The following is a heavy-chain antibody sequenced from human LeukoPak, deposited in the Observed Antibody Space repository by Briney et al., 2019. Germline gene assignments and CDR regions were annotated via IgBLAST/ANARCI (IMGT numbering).Heavy chain of an antibody. V-gene: IGHV3-23*01. J-gene: IGHJ4*02. CDR1: GFTFSSYA. CDR3: AKTWEYYYDSGLDY. Sequence: GGSLRLSCAASGFTFSSYAMSWVRQAPGKGLEWVSAISGSGGSTYYADSVKGRFTISRDNSKNTLYLQMNSLRAEDTAVYYCAKTWEYYYDSGLDYWGQGTLVTVSS. CDR2: ISGSGGST. D-gene: IGHD3-22*01.